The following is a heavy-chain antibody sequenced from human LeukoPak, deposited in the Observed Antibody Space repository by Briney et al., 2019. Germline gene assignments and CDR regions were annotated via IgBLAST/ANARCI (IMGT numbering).Heavy chain of an antibody. V-gene: IGHV4-34*01. CDR1: GGSFSGYY. J-gene: IGHJ5*02. Sequence: SETLSLTCAVYGGSFSGYYWSWIRQPPGKGLKWIGEINHSGSTKYNPSLKSRVTISVDTSKNQFSLKLRYVTAADTAVYYCARDPKYGDYLNWFDPWGQGTLVTVSS. CDR3: ARDPKYGDYLNWFDP. D-gene: IGHD4-17*01. CDR2: INHSGST.